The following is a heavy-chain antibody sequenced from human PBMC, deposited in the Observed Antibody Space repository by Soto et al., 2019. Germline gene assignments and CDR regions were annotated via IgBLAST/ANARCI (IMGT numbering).Heavy chain of an antibody. Sequence: QVQLVQSGAEVKKPGASVKVSCKVSGYSLSESSMHWVRQAPGKGLECMGGFDPKDGEILYAQKFQARVTLTEDTSTDTAYMELSSLTCDDTAVNYCVTVTWGDWDQGTLVTVSS. CDR2: FDPKDGEI. D-gene: IGHD7-27*01. CDR1: GYSLSESS. J-gene: IGHJ4*02. V-gene: IGHV1-24*01. CDR3: VTVTWGD.